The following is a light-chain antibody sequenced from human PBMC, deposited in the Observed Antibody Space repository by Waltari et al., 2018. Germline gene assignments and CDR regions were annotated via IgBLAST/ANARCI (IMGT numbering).Light chain of an antibody. CDR1: TSTIGSNS. Sequence: QSVLTQPPSVSGTPGQRVPISCSGTTSTIGSNSVYWYQQLPGTAPKLLIVRNYQRPSGVPTRFSGSRSGTSASLAISGLQSEDEADYYCATWDDTLSGPRVFGGGTRLTVL. J-gene: IGLJ3*02. V-gene: IGLV1-47*01. CDR2: RNY. CDR3: ATWDDTLSGPRV.